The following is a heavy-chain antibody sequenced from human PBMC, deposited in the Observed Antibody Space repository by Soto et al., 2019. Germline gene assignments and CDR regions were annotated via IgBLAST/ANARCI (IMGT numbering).Heavy chain of an antibody. J-gene: IGHJ4*02. CDR1: GFTFNKYG. Sequence: QVQLVESGGSVVQPGRSLRLSCAASGFTFNKYGMHWVRQAPGKGLEWVAAISNDGRSEYYADSVLGRFTISRDNPKNTLYLQMNSLKSEDTAVYSCANQERGSYVAYWGQGTLVTVSS. CDR3: ANQERGSYVAY. D-gene: IGHD3-16*01. V-gene: IGHV3-30*18. CDR2: ISNDGRSE.